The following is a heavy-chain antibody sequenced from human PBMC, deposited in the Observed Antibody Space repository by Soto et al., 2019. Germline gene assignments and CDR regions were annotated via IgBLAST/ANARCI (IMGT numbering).Heavy chain of an antibody. CDR1: GGSISSSSYY. J-gene: IGHJ4*02. CDR3: ARLKISRSFRPKSHSSGYFDY. CDR2: IYYSGST. Sequence: PSETLSLTCTVSGGSISSSSYYWGWIRQPPGKGLEWIGSIYYSGSTYYNPSLKSRVTISVDTSKNQFSLKLSSVTAADTAVYYCARLKISRSFRPKSHSSGYFDYWGQGTLVTVSS. D-gene: IGHD6-6*01. V-gene: IGHV4-39*01.